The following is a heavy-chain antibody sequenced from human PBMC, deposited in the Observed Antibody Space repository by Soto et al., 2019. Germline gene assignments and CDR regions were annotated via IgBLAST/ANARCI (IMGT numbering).Heavy chain of an antibody. Sequence: QVQLVESGGGVVQPGRSLRLSCAASGFTFSSYGMHWVRQAPGKGLEWVAVISYDGSNKYYADSVKGRFTISRDNSKNTLYLQMNSVRAEDTAVYYCAILPAAIVLGEDQDPLFDYWGQGTLVTVSS. CDR1: GFTFSSYG. J-gene: IGHJ4*02. CDR3: AILPAAIVLGEDQDPLFDY. D-gene: IGHD2-2*02. V-gene: IGHV3-30*03. CDR2: ISYDGSNK.